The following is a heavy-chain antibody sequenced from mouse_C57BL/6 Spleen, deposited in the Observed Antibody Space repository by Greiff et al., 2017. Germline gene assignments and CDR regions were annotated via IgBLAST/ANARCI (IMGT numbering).Heavy chain of an antibody. CDR1: GYAFSSYW. CDR2: IYPGDGDT. J-gene: IGHJ3*01. Sequence: VHLVESGAELVKPGASVKISCKASGYAFSSYWMNWVKQRPGKGLEWIGQIYPGDGDTNYNGKFKGKATLTADKSSSTAYMQLSSLTSEDSAVYFCARSDYYGSSPWFAYWGQGTLVTVSA. D-gene: IGHD1-1*01. V-gene: IGHV1-80*01. CDR3: ARSDYYGSSPWFAY.